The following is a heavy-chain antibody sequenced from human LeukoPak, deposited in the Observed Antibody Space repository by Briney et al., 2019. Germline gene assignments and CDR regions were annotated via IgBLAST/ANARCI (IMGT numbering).Heavy chain of an antibody. CDR2: ISGSGGST. CDR1: GFTFRSYA. J-gene: IGHJ4*02. V-gene: IGHV3-23*01. Sequence: PGGSLRLSGAASGFTFRSYAMSWVRQAPGKGLEWVSAISGSGGSTYYADSVKGRFTISRDNSKSALFLQVNSLRAEDTAVYYCAKAIGSSDWYGDFHYWGQGTLVTVSS. CDR3: AKAIGSSDWYGDFHY. D-gene: IGHD6-19*01.